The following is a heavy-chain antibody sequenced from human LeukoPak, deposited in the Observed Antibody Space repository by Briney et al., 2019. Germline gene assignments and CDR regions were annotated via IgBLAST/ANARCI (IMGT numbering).Heavy chain of an antibody. CDR1: VYTFTGYY. V-gene: IGHV1-2*02. CDR3: ARVPSRYGDYGP. J-gene: IGHJ5*02. CDR2: INPNSGGT. Sequence: ASVKVSCKASVYTFTGYYMHWVRQAPGQGLEWMGWINPNSGGTNYAQKFQGRVTMTRDTSISTAYMELSRLRSDDTAVYYCARVPSRYGDYGPWGQGTLVTVSS. D-gene: IGHD4-17*01.